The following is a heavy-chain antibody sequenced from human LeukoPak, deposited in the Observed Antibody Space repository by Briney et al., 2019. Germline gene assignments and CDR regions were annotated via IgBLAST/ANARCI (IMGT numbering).Heavy chain of an antibody. CDR1: GYSFTNYW. Sequence: GESLQISCKGSGYSFTNYWIGWVRPMPEKGLEWMGIIYPGDSDTRYSPSFQGQVTISADKSISTAYLQWSSLKASDTAMYYCARFLVGATIDYWGQGTLVTVSS. D-gene: IGHD1-26*01. V-gene: IGHV5-51*01. J-gene: IGHJ4*02. CDR3: ARFLVGATIDY. CDR2: IYPGDSDT.